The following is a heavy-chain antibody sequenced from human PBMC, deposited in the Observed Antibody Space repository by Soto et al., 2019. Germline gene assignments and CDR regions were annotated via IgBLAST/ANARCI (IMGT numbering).Heavy chain of an antibody. J-gene: IGHJ6*02. CDR2: FDPEVGKT. CDR3: TTDSRGGAYGSVDV. CDR1: GHTLRELS. V-gene: IGHV1-24*01. D-gene: IGHD4-17*01. Sequence: QVQLVQSGAEVQKPGASVKVSCKVSGHTLRELSIYWVRQAPGKGREWMGGFDPEVGKTIYTQKVQGRVTMSEDKSTDTAYLELRSLRFEDTAIYYCTTDSRGGAYGSVDVWGQGTNVTVSS.